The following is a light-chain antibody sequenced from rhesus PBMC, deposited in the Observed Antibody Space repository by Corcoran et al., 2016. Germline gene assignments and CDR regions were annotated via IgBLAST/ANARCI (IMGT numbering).Light chain of an antibody. Sequence: SYDLTQPPSVSVSPGQTARITCGGDNIGDNTVHWYQQKAPQAPVLVIYSDNGRPSGIPERFSGSKSGDTATLTISGVEAGDEADYYCQLWDISPDQFDVFGSGTKLTVL. CDR3: QLWDISPDQFDV. CDR1: NIGDNT. CDR2: SDN. J-gene: IGLJ6*01. V-gene: IGLV3-44*01.